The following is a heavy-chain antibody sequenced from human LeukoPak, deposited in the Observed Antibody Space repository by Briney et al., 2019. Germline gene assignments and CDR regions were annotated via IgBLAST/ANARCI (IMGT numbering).Heavy chain of an antibody. CDR2: INHSGST. Sequence: SETLSLTCAVYGGSFSGYYWSWIRQPPGKGLEWIGEINHSGSTNYNPSLKSRVTISVDTSKNQFSLKLSSVTAADTAVYYCARDIEYCSSTSCYDFDYWGQGTLVTVSS. D-gene: IGHD2-2*01. CDR1: GGSFSGYY. V-gene: IGHV4-34*01. J-gene: IGHJ4*02. CDR3: ARDIEYCSSTSCYDFDY.